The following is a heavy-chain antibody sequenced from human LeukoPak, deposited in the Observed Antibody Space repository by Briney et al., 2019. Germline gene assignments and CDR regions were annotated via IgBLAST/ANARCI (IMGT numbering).Heavy chain of an antibody. CDR3: AREQWLV. J-gene: IGHJ3*01. CDR2: MNPNSGNT. CDR1: GYTFTNYE. D-gene: IGHD6-19*01. Sequence: ASVKVSCRASGYTFTNYEINWVRQATGQGLEWMGWMNPNSGNTDYAQKFQGRVTMTRNTSISTAYMELSSLRSEDTAVYYCAREQWLVWGQGTMVTVSS. V-gene: IGHV1-8*01.